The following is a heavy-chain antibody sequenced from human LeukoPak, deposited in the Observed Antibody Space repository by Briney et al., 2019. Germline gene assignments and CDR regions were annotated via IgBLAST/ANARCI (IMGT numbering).Heavy chain of an antibody. V-gene: IGHV4-38-2*02. CDR2: IYFSGGT. J-gene: IGHJ4*02. CDR1: GYSISSGYY. CDR3: ARQTGSGLFSLP. Sequence: SETLSLTCTVSGYSISSGYYWGWTRQPPGKGLEWIGSIYFSGGTYYNASLKSRVTISVDTSKNQFSLKLSSVTAADTAVYYCARQTGSGLFSLPGGQGTLVTVSS. D-gene: IGHD3-10*01.